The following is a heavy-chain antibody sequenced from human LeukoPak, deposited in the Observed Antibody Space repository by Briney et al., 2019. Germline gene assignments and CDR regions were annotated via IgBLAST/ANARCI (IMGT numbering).Heavy chain of an antibody. CDR2: ISYDGSNK. J-gene: IGHJ4*02. D-gene: IGHD3-22*01. Sequence: GGSLRLSCAASGFTFSSYAMHWVRQAPGKGLEWVAVISYDGSNKYYADSVKGRFTISRDNSKNTLYLQMNSLRAEDTAVYYCARDSSGFDYWGQGTLVTVSS. CDR1: GFTFSSYA. V-gene: IGHV3-30*04. CDR3: ARDSSGFDY.